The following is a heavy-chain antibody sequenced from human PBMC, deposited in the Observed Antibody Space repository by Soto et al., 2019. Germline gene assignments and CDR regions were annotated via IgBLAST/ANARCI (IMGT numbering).Heavy chain of an antibody. D-gene: IGHD6-19*01. Sequence: EVQLLESGGGLVQPGGSLRLSCAASGFTFSTYAMNWVRQAPGKGLEWVSGISGSGDSTYYADSVKGRFTVSRDNSKNTLYLQMNSVGAEDPAVFYWAKEGGRGWSFDYWGQGPLVTVSS. J-gene: IGHJ4*02. V-gene: IGHV3-23*01. CDR2: ISGSGDST. CDR1: GFTFSTYA. CDR3: AKEGGRGWSFDY.